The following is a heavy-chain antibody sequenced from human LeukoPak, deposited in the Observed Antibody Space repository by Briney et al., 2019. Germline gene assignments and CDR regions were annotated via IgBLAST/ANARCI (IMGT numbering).Heavy chain of an antibody. V-gene: IGHV1-18*01. D-gene: IGHD3-10*01. J-gene: IGHJ4*02. CDR2: ISAYNGNT. CDR1: GYTFTSHG. CDR3: ARRLWFGGLLGY. Sequence: ASVKVSCKASGYTFTSHGISWVRQAPGQGLEWMGWISAYNGNTNYAQKLQGRVTMTTGTSTSTAYMELRSLRSDDTAVYYCARRLWFGGLLGYWGQGTLVTVSS.